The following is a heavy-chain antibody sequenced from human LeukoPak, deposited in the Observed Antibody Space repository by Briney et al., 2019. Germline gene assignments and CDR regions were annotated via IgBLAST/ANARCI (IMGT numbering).Heavy chain of an antibody. Sequence: GGSLRPSCAVSGFTFRSYAMNWVRQAPGKGLEWVSVITDSGTNTYYGDSVKGRFTVSRDNSKNTLYLQMNSLRAEDTAVYYCAKGSGSGWYGWLDPWGQGTLVTVSS. V-gene: IGHV3-23*01. CDR1: GFTFRSYA. D-gene: IGHD6-19*01. J-gene: IGHJ5*02. CDR3: AKGSGSGWYGWLDP. CDR2: ITDSGTNT.